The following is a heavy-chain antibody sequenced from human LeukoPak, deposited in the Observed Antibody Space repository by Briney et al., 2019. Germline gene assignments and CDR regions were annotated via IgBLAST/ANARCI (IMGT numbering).Heavy chain of an antibody. CDR3: ARDQGYGMDV. CDR2: IYYSGST. CDR1: GGSISSYY. V-gene: IGHV4-59*01. Sequence: SETLSLTCTVSGGSISSYYWSWIRQPPGKGLEWIGYIYYSGSTNYNPSLKSRVTISVDTSKNQFSLNLSSVTAADTAVYYCARDQGYGMDVWGQGTTVTVCS. J-gene: IGHJ6*02.